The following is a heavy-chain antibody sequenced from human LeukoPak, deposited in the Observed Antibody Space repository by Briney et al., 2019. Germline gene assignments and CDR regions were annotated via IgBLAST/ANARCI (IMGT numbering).Heavy chain of an antibody. D-gene: IGHD6-6*01. CDR3: ASYVVAARPSGFDY. CDR2: IIPIFGTA. Sequence: SVKVSCKASGGTFSSYAISWVRQAPGQGLEWMGGIIPIFGTANYAQKFQGRVTITADESTSTAYMELSSLRSEDTAVYYCASYVVAARPSGFDYWGQGTLVTVSS. CDR1: GGTFSSYA. V-gene: IGHV1-69*13. J-gene: IGHJ4*01.